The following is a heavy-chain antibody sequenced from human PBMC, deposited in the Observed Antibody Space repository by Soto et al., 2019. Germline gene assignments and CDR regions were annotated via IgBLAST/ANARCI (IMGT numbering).Heavy chain of an antibody. CDR2: IKGDGSRT. Sequence: VQLVESGGGLFQPGGSLRLSCAASGFSFSNWWMHWVRQAPGKGLVWVSRIKGDGSRTNYADSVKGRFTVSRDNAKNTVYLQVNCLRVEDTAVYYCAKDLHDAAADYWGQGTLVTVSS. CDR1: GFSFSNWW. J-gene: IGHJ4*02. CDR3: AKDLHDAAADY. V-gene: IGHV3-74*01. D-gene: IGHD6-13*01.